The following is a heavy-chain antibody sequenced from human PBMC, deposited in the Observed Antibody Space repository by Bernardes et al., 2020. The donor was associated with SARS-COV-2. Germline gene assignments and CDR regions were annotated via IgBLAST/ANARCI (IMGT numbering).Heavy chain of an antibody. V-gene: IGHV3-43*02. D-gene: IGHD3-10*01. CDR2: ISGDVTTS. Sequence: GGSLRLSCVASGFTFDDYAMHWVRQAPGKGLEWISLISGDVTTSFYADSVKGRFTISRDNSKNYLYLQMNNLRTDDTALYFCAKDKRFLARGVITDYYYYYGLDVWGQGTTGTVSS. J-gene: IGHJ6*02. CDR3: AKDKRFLARGVITDYYYYYGLDV. CDR1: GFTFDDYA.